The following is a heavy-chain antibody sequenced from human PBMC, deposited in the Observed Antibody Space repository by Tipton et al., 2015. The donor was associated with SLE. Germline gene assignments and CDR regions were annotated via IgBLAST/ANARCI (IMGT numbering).Heavy chain of an antibody. CDR1: GFTFTSYA. CDR3: ARKYSSTWYGDEYFQH. D-gene: IGHD6-13*01. J-gene: IGHJ1*01. V-gene: IGHV3-23*01. Sequence: SLRLSCAASGFTFTSYAMTWVRQAPGKGLEWVSTVSGRGDTTYYADSVKGRFTISRDNSKNTLNLQMNSLRAEDTAVYYCARKYSSTWYGDEYFQHWGQGTLVTVSS. CDR2: VSGRGDTT.